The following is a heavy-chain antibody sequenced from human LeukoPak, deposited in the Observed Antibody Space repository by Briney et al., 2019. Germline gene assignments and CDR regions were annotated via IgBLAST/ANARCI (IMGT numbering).Heavy chain of an antibody. Sequence: ASVKVSCKASGYTFTGYYMHWVRQAPGQGLEWMGWINPNSGGTNYAQKFQGWVTITRDTSISTAYMELSRLRSNDTAVYYCARGKMVRGVYPSNWFDPWGQGTLVTVSS. CDR1: GYTFTGYY. D-gene: IGHD3-10*01. CDR3: ARGKMVRGVYPSNWFDP. V-gene: IGHV1-2*04. J-gene: IGHJ5*02. CDR2: INPNSGGT.